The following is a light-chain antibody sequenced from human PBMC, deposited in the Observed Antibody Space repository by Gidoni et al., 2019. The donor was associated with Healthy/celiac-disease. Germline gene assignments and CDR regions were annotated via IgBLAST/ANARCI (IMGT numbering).Light chain of an antibody. CDR3: QQRSNWLT. Sequence: EIVLTQSQATLSLSPGERATLSCRASTSVSSYLAWYQPKPGQAPRLFSYDASNRATGIPARFSGSGSGTDFTLTISSLEPEDFAVYYCQQRSNWLTFGGGTKVEIK. CDR1: TSVSSY. CDR2: DAS. V-gene: IGKV3-11*01. J-gene: IGKJ4*01.